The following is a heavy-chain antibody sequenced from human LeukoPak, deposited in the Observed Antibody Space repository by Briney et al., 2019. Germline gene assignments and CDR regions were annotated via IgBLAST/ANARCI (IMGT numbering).Heavy chain of an antibody. V-gene: IGHV1-18*01. D-gene: IGHD7-27*01. J-gene: IGHJ6*02. Sequence: ASVKVSCKASGYTFTSYGISWVRQAPGQGLEWMGWISAYNGNTNYAQKLQGRVTMTTDTSTSTAYMELRSLRSDYTAVYYCARVDFLGYYYYYGMDVWGQGTMVTVSS. CDR3: ARVDFLGYYYYYGMDV. CDR2: ISAYNGNT. CDR1: GYTFTSYG.